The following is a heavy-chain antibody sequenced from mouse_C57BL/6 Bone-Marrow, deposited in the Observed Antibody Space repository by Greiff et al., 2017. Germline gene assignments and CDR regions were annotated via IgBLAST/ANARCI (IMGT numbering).Heavy chain of an antibody. CDR3: AREDGTSGSSYGDYFDY. CDR2: IDPSDSYT. D-gene: IGHD1-1*01. Sequence: QVQLQQPGAELVRPGTSVKLSCKASGYTFTSYWMHWVKQRPGQGLEWIGVIDPSDSYTNYNQKFKGKATLTVDTSSSTAYMQLSSLTSEDSAVYYCAREDGTSGSSYGDYFDYWGQGTTLTVSS. CDR1: GYTFTSYW. J-gene: IGHJ2*01. V-gene: IGHV1-59*01.